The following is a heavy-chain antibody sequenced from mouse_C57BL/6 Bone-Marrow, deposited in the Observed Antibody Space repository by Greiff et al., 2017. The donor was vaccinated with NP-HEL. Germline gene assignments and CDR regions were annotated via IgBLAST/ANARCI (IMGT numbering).Heavy chain of an antibody. CDR1: GYTFTSYW. J-gene: IGHJ4*01. CDR3: AIAYYSNYDAVDY. CDR2: IDPSDSYT. V-gene: IGHV1-50*01. D-gene: IGHD2-5*01. Sequence: QVQLQQPGAELVKPGASVKLSCKASGYTFTSYWMQWVKQRPGQGLEWIGEIDPSDSYTNYNQKFKGKATLTVDTSSSTAYMQLSSLTSEDSAVYYCAIAYYSNYDAVDYWGRGTSVTVSS.